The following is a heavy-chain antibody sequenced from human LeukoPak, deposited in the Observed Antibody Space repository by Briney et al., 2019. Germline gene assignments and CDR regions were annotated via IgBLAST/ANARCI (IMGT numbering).Heavy chain of an antibody. CDR1: GFTFSSFA. CDR2: ISYDGNNK. J-gene: IGHJ4*02. CDR3: AKVGSYHDFDY. Sequence: GGSLRLSCAASGFTFSSFALHWVRQAPGKGLQWVAVISYDGNNKYYADSVKGRFTVSRDNFKNTLFLQMNSLRAEDTAVYYCAKVGSYHDFDYWGQGTLVTVSS. V-gene: IGHV3-30*01. D-gene: IGHD3-22*01.